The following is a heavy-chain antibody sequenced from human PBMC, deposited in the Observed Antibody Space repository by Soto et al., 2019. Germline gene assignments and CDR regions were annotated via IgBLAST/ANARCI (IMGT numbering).Heavy chain of an antibody. CDR1: GFTFSSYA. CDR2: IINSGDTT. D-gene: IGHD3-10*01. CDR3: GRRSGYFPY. V-gene: IGHV3-23*01. Sequence: GGSLRLSCAVSGFTFSSYAMSWVRQAPGKGLEWVSSIINSGDTTYYADSVRGRFTISRDNSRNTLYLQMTSLRAEDTAVYYCGRRSGYFPYWGQGTLVTVSS. J-gene: IGHJ4*02.